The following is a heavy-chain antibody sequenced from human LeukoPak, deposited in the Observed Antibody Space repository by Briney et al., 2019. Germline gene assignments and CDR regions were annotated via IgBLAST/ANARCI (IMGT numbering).Heavy chain of an antibody. V-gene: IGHV4-39*07. Sequence: PSETLSLTCSVSGGSISSTGNYWGWLRQSPEKGLDWIGSIYCNGNTYYNPSVKSRVTMSVDTSKNQFSLKLTSMTAAETAVYYCARSATVTTGYFDYWGQGALVTVSS. CDR3: ARSATVTTGYFDY. CDR2: IYCNGNT. CDR1: GGSISSTGNY. J-gene: IGHJ4*02. D-gene: IGHD4-17*01.